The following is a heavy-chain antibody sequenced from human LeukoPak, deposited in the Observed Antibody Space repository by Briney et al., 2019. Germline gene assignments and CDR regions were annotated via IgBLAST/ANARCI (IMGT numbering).Heavy chain of an antibody. CDR1: GSYW. D-gene: IGHD4-17*01. J-gene: IGHJ4*02. CDR2: INSDGSWT. CDR3: ARGDYGDYVLLSY. V-gene: IGHV3-74*01. Sequence: GGSLRLSCAASGSYWMHWVRQAPGKGLVWVSHINSDGSWTSYADSVKGRFTISKDNSKNTLYLQMNSLRAEDTAVYYCARGDYGDYVLLSYWGQGTLVTVSS.